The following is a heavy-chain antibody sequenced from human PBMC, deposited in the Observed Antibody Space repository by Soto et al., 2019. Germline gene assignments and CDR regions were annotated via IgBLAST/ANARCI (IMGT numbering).Heavy chain of an antibody. CDR2: IKSDGSGA. J-gene: IGHJ4*02. V-gene: IGHV3-74*01. D-gene: IGHD3-22*01. Sequence: VQLVESGGDLVQPGGSLRLSCAASGFTFSSYWMHWVRQAPGKGLVWVSRIKSDGSGAIYADSVRGRFTVSRDTAKATVSLLMIGLRTEDTAVCYCARGDGAYHDSNGYLARHWGQGARVTVSS. CDR1: GFTFSSYW. CDR3: ARGDGAYHDSNGYLARH.